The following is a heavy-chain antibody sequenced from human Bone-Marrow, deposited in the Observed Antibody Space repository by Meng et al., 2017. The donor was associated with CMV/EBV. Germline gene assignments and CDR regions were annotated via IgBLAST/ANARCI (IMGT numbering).Heavy chain of an antibody. CDR2: MNPNSGNT. D-gene: IGHD2-2*01. V-gene: IGHV1-8*03. CDR1: GYTFTSYD. J-gene: IGHJ6*02. Sequence: KVSCKASGYTFTSYDINWVRQATGQGLVWMGWMNPNSGNTGYAQKFQGRVTITRNTSISTAYMELSSLRSEDTAVYYCARRVVGMDVWGQGTTVTVSS. CDR3: ARRVVGMDV.